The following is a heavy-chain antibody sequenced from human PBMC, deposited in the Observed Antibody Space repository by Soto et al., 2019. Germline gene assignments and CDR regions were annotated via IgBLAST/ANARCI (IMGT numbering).Heavy chain of an antibody. CDR3: ARNRRGQLWLGRHYYYYGMDV. CDR2: IIPIFGTA. J-gene: IGHJ6*02. D-gene: IGHD5-18*01. Sequence: QVQLVQSGAEVKKPGSSVKVSCKASGGTFSSYAISWVRQAPGQGLEWMGGIIPIFGTANYAQKFQGRVTITADESTSTAYMELSSLRSEDTAVYYCARNRRGQLWLGRHYYYYGMDVWGQGTTVTVSS. V-gene: IGHV1-69*01. CDR1: GGTFSSYA.